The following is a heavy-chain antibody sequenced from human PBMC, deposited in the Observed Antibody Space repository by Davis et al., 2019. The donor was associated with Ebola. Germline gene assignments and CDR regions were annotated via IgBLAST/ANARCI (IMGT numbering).Heavy chain of an antibody. D-gene: IGHD3-22*01. CDR1: GFIFSTYV. CDR2: GTSADT. Sequence: GESLKISCSASGFIFSTYVMSWVRLAPGKGLEWVSTYGTSADTYYADSVKGRLSVSRDNSKNTLYLQMNSLRGEDTAVYYCASSSYHYYYHGMDVWGQGTTVTVSS. J-gene: IGHJ6*01. CDR3: ASSSYHYYYHGMDV. V-gene: IGHV3-23*01.